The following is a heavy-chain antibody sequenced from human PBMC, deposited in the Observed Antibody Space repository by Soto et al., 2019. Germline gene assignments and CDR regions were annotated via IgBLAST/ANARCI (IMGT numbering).Heavy chain of an antibody. J-gene: IGHJ4*02. CDR3: ARGRASGSYYLLDY. V-gene: IGHV1-8*01. D-gene: IGHD3-10*01. Sequence: ASVKVSCKASGNTFTSYDINWVRQATGHGLEWMGWINPNSGNIGYAQKFQGRVTMTRDTAIRTAYMEVSRLRSDDTAVYYCARGRASGSYYLLDYWGQGALVTVSS. CDR2: INPNSGNI. CDR1: GNTFTSYD.